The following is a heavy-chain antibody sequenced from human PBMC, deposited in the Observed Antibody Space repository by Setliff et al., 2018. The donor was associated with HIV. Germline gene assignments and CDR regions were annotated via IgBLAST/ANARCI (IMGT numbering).Heavy chain of an antibody. CDR3: ARVDCSGTSCYRDSYYYMDI. CDR2: INHSGST. J-gene: IGHJ6*03. Sequence: PSETLSLTCAVYGGSFSGYYWSWIRQPPGKGLEWIGEINHSGSTNYKPSLKSRVTISVDTSKNQFSLNLSSVTAADTAVYYCARVDCSGTSCYRDSYYYMDIWGKGTTVTVSS. V-gene: IGHV4-34*01. D-gene: IGHD2-2*01. CDR1: GGSFSGYY.